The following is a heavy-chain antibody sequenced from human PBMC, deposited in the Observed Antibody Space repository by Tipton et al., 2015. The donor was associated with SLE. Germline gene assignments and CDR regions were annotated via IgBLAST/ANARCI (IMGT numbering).Heavy chain of an antibody. CDR1: GGSISSGGYY. D-gene: IGHD3-10*01. Sequence: LSLTCTVSGGSISSGGYYWSWIRQHPGKGLEWIGYIYYSGSTYYNPSLKSRVTISVDTSKNQFSLKLSSVTAADTAVYYCARETADILWFGGTGSEYNWFDPWGQGTLVTVSS. J-gene: IGHJ5*02. CDR3: ARETADILWFGGTGSEYNWFDP. V-gene: IGHV4-31*03. CDR2: IYYSGST.